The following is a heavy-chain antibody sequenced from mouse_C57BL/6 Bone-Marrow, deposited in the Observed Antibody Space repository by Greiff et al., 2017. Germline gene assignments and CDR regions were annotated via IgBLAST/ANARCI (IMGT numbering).Heavy chain of an antibody. CDR1: GFTFSDYG. D-gene: IGHD1-1*01. J-gene: IGHJ4*01. CDR2: ISSGSSTI. CDR3: ARRVVASYYAMDY. V-gene: IGHV5-17*01. Sequence: EVQLVESGGGLVKPGGSLKLSCAASGFTFSDYGMHWVRQAPEKGLEWVAYISSGSSTIYYADTVKGRFTISRDNAKNTLFLQMTSLRSEDTAMYYCARRVVASYYAMDYWGQGTSVTGSS.